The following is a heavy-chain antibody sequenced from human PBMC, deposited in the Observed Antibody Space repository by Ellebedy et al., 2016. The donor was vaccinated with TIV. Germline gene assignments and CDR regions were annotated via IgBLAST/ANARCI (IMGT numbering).Heavy chain of an antibody. D-gene: IGHD3-16*01. Sequence: ASVKVSXKASRYTFTDYTLHWVRQAPGQGFEWMGLMNPDSGDTYYAQKFQARVTMTSDASITTAYLEVSRLSSDDTALYYCARDYWGSYECWGQGTLVTVSS. V-gene: IGHV1-2*02. CDR2: MNPDSGDT. CDR3: ARDYWGSYEC. J-gene: IGHJ4*02. CDR1: RYTFTDYT.